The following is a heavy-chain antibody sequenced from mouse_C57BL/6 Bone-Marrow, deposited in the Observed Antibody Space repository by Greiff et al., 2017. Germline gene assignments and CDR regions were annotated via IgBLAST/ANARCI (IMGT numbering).Heavy chain of an antibody. CDR2: INPNYGTT. J-gene: IGHJ4*01. CDR1: GYSFTDYN. CDR3: ARFGTPGTEGYYYAMDY. V-gene: IGHV1-39*01. D-gene: IGHD4-1*01. Sequence: VQLQQSGPELVKPVASVKISCKASGYSFTDYNMNWVKQSNGKSLEWIGVINPNYGTTSYNQKFKGKATLTVDQSSSTAYMQLNSLTSEDSAVYYCARFGTPGTEGYYYAMDYWGQGTSVTVSS.